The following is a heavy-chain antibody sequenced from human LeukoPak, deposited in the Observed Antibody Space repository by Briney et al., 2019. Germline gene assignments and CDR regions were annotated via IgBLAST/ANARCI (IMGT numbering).Heavy chain of an antibody. V-gene: IGHV1-69*06. Sequence: PWASVKVSCKASGGTFSSYAISWVRQPPGQGLEWMGGIIPIFGTANYAQKFQGRVTITADKSTSTAYMELSSLRSEDTAVYYCARGKVWAAAAGTWAFDIWGQGTMVTVSS. D-gene: IGHD6-13*01. CDR3: ARGKVWAAAAGTWAFDI. J-gene: IGHJ3*02. CDR1: GGTFSSYA. CDR2: IIPIFGTA.